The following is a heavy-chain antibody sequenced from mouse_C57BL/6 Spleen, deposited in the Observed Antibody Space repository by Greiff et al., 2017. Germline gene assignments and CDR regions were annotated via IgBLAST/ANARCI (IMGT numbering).Heavy chain of an antibody. CDR1: GFYIKNTY. CDR2: IDPATGNT. J-gene: IGHJ3*01. Sequence: VQLQQSVAELVGPGASVSLSCTASGFYIKNTYMHWVKQRPEQGLEWIGRIDPATGNTKYAPKFQGKATITANTTSNTAYLKLSRLTSEDTAIYYCARPSTMGTTRVFAYWGQGTLVTVSA. V-gene: IGHV14-3*01. D-gene: IGHD2-2*01. CDR3: ARPSTMGTTRVFAY.